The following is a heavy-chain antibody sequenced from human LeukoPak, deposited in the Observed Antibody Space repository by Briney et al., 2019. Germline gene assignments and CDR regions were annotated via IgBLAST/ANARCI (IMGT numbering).Heavy chain of an antibody. V-gene: IGHV3-21*01. D-gene: IGHD3-10*01. Sequence: PGGSLRLSCAASGFDFSRQWMNWVRQAPGEGLEWVSSIISSSSYIYYADSVKGRFTISRDNAKNSLYLQMNSLRAEDTAVYYCARDPDTLAYYYGSGSYPYWGQGTLVTVSS. CDR3: ARDPDTLAYYYGSGSYPY. CDR1: GFDFSRQW. CDR2: IISSSSYI. J-gene: IGHJ4*02.